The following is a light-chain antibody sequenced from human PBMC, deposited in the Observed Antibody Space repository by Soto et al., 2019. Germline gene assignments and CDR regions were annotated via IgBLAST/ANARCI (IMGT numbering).Light chain of an antibody. CDR3: QSYDSSLSAYV. J-gene: IGLJ1*01. Sequence: QSVLAQPPSVSGAPGQRVTISCTGSSSNIGAGYDVHWYQQLPGTAPKLLIYGDSNRPSVVPDRFSGSKSGTSASLAITGLQAEDEADYYCQSYDSSLSAYVFGPGTKITVL. CDR2: GDS. CDR1: SSNIGAGYD. V-gene: IGLV1-40*01.